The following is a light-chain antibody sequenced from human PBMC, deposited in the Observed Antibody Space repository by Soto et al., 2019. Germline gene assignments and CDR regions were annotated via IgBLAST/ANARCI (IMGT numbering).Light chain of an antibody. Sequence: DIQMTQSPSSLSASVGDKVTITCRASQGISNYLAWYQHKPGKTPKLLIHAASTLQSGVPFRFSGSGSGTDFTLSISSLQPEDVATYYCQKYNSAPLLLTVGGGTKVEIK. CDR1: QGISNY. CDR2: AAS. CDR3: QKYNSAPLLLT. V-gene: IGKV1-27*01. J-gene: IGKJ4*01.